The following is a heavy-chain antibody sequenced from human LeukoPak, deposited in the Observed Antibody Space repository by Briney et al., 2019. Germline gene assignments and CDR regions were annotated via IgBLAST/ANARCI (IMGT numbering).Heavy chain of an antibody. Sequence: GASVKVSCKASGYTFTSYYMHWVRQAPGQGLEWMGIINPSGGSTSYARKFQGRVTMTRDMSTSTVYMELSSLRSEDTAVYYCAGPGVLRYFDWLTYWGQGTLVTVSS. D-gene: IGHD3-9*01. V-gene: IGHV1-46*01. CDR3: AGPGVLRYFDWLTY. CDR2: INPSGGST. CDR1: GYTFTSYY. J-gene: IGHJ4*02.